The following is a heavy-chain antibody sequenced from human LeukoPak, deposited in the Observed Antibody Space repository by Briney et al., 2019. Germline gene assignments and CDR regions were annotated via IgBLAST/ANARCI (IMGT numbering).Heavy chain of an antibody. CDR3: ARGGGKQQLVRASRKFDY. CDR2: INHSGST. Sequence: PSETLSLTCAVYGGSFSGYYWSWIRQPPGKGLEWIGEINHSGSTNYNPSLKSRVTISVDTSKNQFSLKLSSVTAADTAVYYWARGGGKQQLVRASRKFDYWGQGTLVTVSS. J-gene: IGHJ4*02. V-gene: IGHV4-34*01. CDR1: GGSFSGYY. D-gene: IGHD6-13*01.